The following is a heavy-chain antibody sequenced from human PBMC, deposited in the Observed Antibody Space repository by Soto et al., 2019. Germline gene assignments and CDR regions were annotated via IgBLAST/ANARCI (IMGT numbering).Heavy chain of an antibody. Sequence: GASVKVSCKASGYTFTSYGISWVRQAPGQGLEWMGWISAYNGNTNYAQKLQGRVTMTTDTSTSTAYMELRRLRSDDTAVYYCARRQVPAAPYYYYYYMDVWGKGTTVTVSS. V-gene: IGHV1-18*01. D-gene: IGHD2-2*01. J-gene: IGHJ6*03. CDR3: ARRQVPAAPYYYYYYMDV. CDR2: ISAYNGNT. CDR1: GYTFTSYG.